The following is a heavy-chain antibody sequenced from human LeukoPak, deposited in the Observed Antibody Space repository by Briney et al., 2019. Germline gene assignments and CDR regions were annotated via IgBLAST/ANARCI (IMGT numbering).Heavy chain of an antibody. V-gene: IGHV3-7*05. CDR2: IKEGGSEK. Sequence: GGSLRLSCAASGFTFSSYWMSWVRQAPGKGLEWVANIKEGGSEKYYVDSVKGRFTISRDNAKNSLLLQMNSLRAEDTAVYYCARVRRYYGSGSSIDYWGQGTLVTVSS. CDR1: GFTFSSYW. D-gene: IGHD3-10*01. J-gene: IGHJ4*02. CDR3: ARVRRYYGSGSSIDY.